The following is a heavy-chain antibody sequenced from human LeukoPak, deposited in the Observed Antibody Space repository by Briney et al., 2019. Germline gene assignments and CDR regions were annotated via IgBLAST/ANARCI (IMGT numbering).Heavy chain of an antibody. V-gene: IGHV3-30*18. J-gene: IGHJ4*02. D-gene: IGHD6-19*01. Sequence: PGGSLRLSCAASGLTFSSFGMHWVRQAPGKGLEWVAVTSFDGGNKHYADSVKGRFTISRDNSKNTLYLQMNSLRAEDTAVYYCAKDATAMTGTFDSWGQGTLVTVSS. CDR3: AKDATAMTGTFDS. CDR1: GLTFSSFG. CDR2: TSFDGGNK.